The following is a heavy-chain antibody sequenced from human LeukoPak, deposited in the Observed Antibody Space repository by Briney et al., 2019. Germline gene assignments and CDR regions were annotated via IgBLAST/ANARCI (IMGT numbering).Heavy chain of an antibody. J-gene: IGHJ5*01. D-gene: IGHD3-22*01. CDR2: SHPINSDA. Sequence: GESLKISCKGSGFNFTAYWIAWVRQMPGKGLEWMGISHPINSDAKYSPSFQGQVTISADKSSSTAYLQWNSLKASDTAMYYCARHQYYYDSSGNYGWFDSWGQGTLVTVSS. CDR3: ARHQYYYDSSGNYGWFDS. CDR1: GFNFTAYW. V-gene: IGHV5-51*01.